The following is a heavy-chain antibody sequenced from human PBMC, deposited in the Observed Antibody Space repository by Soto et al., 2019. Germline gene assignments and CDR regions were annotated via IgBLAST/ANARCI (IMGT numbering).Heavy chain of an antibody. J-gene: IGHJ4*02. D-gene: IGHD3-9*01. Sequence: GESLKISCKGSGYSFTSYWIGWVRQMPGKGLEWMGIIYPGDSDTRYSPSFQGQVTISADKSISTAYLQWSSLKASDTAMYYCARLGPDYDILTDPFFDYWGQGTLVTVSS. CDR2: IYPGDSDT. CDR1: GYSFTSYW. V-gene: IGHV5-51*01. CDR3: ARLGPDYDILTDPFFDY.